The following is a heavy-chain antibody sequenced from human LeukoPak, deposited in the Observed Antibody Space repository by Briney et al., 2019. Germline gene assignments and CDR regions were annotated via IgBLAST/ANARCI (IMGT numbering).Heavy chain of an antibody. CDR2: IYYSGST. D-gene: IGHD3-10*01. CDR1: GGSISSYY. J-gene: IGHJ4*02. Sequence: PSETLSLTCTVSGGSISSYYWSWIRQPPGKGLEWIGCIYYSGSTNYNPSLKSRVTISADTSKNQFSLKLSSVTAADTAVYYCARGTYGSGSYGTGPLGYWGQRTMVADSS. CDR3: ARGTYGSGSYGTGPLGY. V-gene: IGHV4-59*01.